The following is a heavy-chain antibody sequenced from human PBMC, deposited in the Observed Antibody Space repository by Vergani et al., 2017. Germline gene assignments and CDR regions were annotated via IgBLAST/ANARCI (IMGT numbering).Heavy chain of an antibody. CDR2: VYRNGNT. Sequence: QVDLQESGPGLVKSSETLSLNCAVSGYSVGSGYYWGWIRQPPGRGLEWIGCVYRNGNTYYTSSLRSRATISRDTSKNQFSLRLTSLTAADAAVYYCARQNPYGSAHVDFWGRGVLVTVSA. J-gene: IGHJ4*02. CDR1: GYSVGSGYY. D-gene: IGHD3-10*01. CDR3: ARQNPYGSAHVDF. V-gene: IGHV4-38-2*01.